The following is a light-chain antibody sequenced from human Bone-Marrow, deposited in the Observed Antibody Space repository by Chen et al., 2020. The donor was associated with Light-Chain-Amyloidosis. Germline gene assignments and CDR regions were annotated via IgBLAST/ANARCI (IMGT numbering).Light chain of an antibody. J-gene: IGLJ2*01. V-gene: IGLV2-11*01. CDR2: DVN. CDR1: SDYVGGHIY. CDR3: CSFPGILL. Sequence: QSALTQPLSVSGSPGQSVTISCTGTSDYVGGHIYVSWYQQHPGKAPKLMIFDVNRRPSGVPDRFSGTKSGNTASLTISGLRAEDEGDYYGCSFPGILLFGGGTRLTVL.